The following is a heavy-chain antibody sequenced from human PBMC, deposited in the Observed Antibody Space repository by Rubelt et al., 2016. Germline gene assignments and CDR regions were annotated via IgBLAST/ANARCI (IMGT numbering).Heavy chain of an antibody. CDR3: AKRTVVPAAIDYYYMDV. CDR2: ISGSSNTI. D-gene: IGHD2-2*01. V-gene: IGHV3-48*04. Sequence: TFSSYGMNWVRQAPGKGLEWVSYISGSSNTIYYADSVKGRFTISRDNAKNSLYLQMNSLRAEDTAVYYCAKRTVVPAAIDYYYMDVWGKGTTVTVSS. J-gene: IGHJ6*03. CDR1: TFSSYG.